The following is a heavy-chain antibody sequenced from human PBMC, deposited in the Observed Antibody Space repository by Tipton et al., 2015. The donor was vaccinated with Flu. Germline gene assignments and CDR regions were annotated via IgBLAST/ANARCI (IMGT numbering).Heavy chain of an antibody. D-gene: IGHD3-22*01. J-gene: IGHJ4*02. CDR1: GGSISSYY. Sequence: TLSLTCTVSGGSISSYYWSWIRQPPGKGLEWIGYIYYSGSTNYNPSLKSRVTISVDTPKNQFSLKLSSVTAADTAVYYFARPPPGYYDSSGYYYYFDYWGQGTLVTVSS. V-gene: IGHV4-59*01. CDR3: ARPPPGYYDSSGYYYYFDY. CDR2: IYYSGST.